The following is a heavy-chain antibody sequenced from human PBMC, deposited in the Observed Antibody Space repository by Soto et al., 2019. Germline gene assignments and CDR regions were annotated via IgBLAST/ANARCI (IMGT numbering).Heavy chain of an antibody. V-gene: IGHV4-34*01. CDR2: INHSGST. CDR3: ADLPPASPLRFDF. CDR1: GGSFSGYY. Sequence: SETLSLTCAVSGGSFSGYYWSWIRQPPGKGLEWIGEINHSGSTNYNPSLKSRVTISVDTSKNQFSLKLSSVTAADTAVYYCADLPPASPLRFDFWGQGTLVTVSS. D-gene: IGHD2-2*01. J-gene: IGHJ4*02.